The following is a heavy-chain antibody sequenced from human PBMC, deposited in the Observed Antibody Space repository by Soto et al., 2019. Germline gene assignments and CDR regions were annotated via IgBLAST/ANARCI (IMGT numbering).Heavy chain of an antibody. CDR2: ISGSGGST. CDR3: AKVYSNYLYYYYGMDV. CDR1: GFTFSSYA. V-gene: IGHV3-23*01. D-gene: IGHD4-4*01. Sequence: VPLLESGGGLVQPGGSLRLSCAASGFTFSSYAMSWVRQAPGKGLEWVSAISGSGGSTYYADSVKGRFTISRDNSKNTLYLQMNSLRAEDTAVYYCAKVYSNYLYYYYGMDVWGQGTTVTVSS. J-gene: IGHJ6*02.